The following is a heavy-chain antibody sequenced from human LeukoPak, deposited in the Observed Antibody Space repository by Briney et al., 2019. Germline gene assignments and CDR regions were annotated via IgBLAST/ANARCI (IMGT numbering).Heavy chain of an antibody. CDR1: ELNFKTHA. CDR3: ASDLKEIPSFYFDY. V-gene: IGHV3-30*04. Sequence: GGSLRLSCVVSELNFKTHAMHWVRQAPGKGLEWVAGLSFDASGRNYADSVKGRFTISRENSKNPPYLQMHSLRPEGTGVYFWASDLKEIPSFYFDYWGQGSLVTVSS. J-gene: IGHJ4*02. D-gene: IGHD3-16*02. CDR2: LSFDASGR.